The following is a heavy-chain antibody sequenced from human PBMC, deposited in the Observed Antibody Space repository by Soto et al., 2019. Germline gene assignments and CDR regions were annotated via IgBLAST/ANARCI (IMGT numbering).Heavy chain of an antibody. CDR3: ASSYLPDY. V-gene: IGHV3-30-3*01. CDR2: ISYDGSNK. CDR1: GFTFSSYA. Sequence: PGGSLRLSCAASGFTFSSYAMHWVRQAPGKGLEWVAVISYDGSNKYYADSVKGRFTISRDNSKNTLYLQMNSLRAEDTAVYYCASSYLPDYWGQGTLVTVSS. J-gene: IGHJ4*02. D-gene: IGHD2-21*01.